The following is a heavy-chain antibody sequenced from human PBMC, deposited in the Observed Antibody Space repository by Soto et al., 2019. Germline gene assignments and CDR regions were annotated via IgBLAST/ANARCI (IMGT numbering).Heavy chain of an antibody. CDR2: ISFSGTT. Sequence: QLQLQESGPGLVKPSDTLSLTCTVSGDSIKSNIHYWTWIRQPPGQGLAWTGTISFSGTTYSNPSLKSRLTLSVDTSTSQFSRTLNSVTAADTAVYYCVRQGGDSMMRGVIKDWFENLGQGVL. D-gene: IGHD3-10*01. CDR1: GDSIKSNIHY. V-gene: IGHV4-39*01. CDR3: VRQGGDSMMRGVIKDWFEN. J-gene: IGHJ5*02.